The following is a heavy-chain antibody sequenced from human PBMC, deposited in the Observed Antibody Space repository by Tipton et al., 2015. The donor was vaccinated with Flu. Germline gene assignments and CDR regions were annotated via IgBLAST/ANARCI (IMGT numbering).Heavy chain of an antibody. V-gene: IGHV4-61*02. Sequence: TLSLTCTVSGASTNSGAYYWNWIRQPAGKGLEWIGRFHISGNTDYNPSLGRRATISADTSSNQFSLTLTSVTVADTAVYYCTRAPGSSGYYPWGQGTLVTVSS. D-gene: IGHD3-22*01. CDR2: FHISGNT. CDR1: GASTNSGAYY. J-gene: IGHJ5*02. CDR3: TRAPGSSGYYP.